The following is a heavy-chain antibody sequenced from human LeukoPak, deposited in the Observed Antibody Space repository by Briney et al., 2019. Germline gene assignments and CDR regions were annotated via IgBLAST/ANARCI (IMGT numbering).Heavy chain of an antibody. Sequence: PGESLRLSCAASGFTFSSYGMHWVRQAPGKGLEWVAVILNDGSQEKYADSVKGRFTISRDNSKNTLFLQMNSLRAEDTAVYYCARDDALGDNALDIWGQGTMVTVSS. CDR1: GFTFSSYG. CDR2: ILNDGSQE. V-gene: IGHV3-33*01. J-gene: IGHJ3*02. D-gene: IGHD3-16*01. CDR3: ARDDALGDNALDI.